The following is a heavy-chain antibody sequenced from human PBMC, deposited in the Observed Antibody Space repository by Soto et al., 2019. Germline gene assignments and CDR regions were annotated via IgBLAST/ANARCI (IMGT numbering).Heavy chain of an antibody. CDR1: VFTVSAYV. D-gene: IGHD6-13*01. CDR3: AKLTAA. J-gene: IGHJ4*02. Sequence: GSLRISGAASVFTVSAYVMSWVRQAPGKGLEWVSSITSSGGGTYYADSVKGRFTVSRDNSKNTVYLQMNSLRDEDTAVYYCAKLTAAWGQGTLVTVSS. V-gene: IGHV3-23*01. CDR2: ITSSGGGT.